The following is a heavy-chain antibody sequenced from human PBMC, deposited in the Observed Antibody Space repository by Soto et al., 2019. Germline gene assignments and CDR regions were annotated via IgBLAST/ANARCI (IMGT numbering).Heavy chain of an antibody. CDR3: ARAIREVADDDAFDI. Sequence: SVKVSCKASGGTFSSYAISWVRQAPGQGLEWMGGIIPIFGTANYAQKFQGRVTITADESTSTAYMELSSLRSEDTAVYYCARAIREVADDDAFDIWGQGTMVTV. CDR1: GGTFSSYA. D-gene: IGHD2-15*01. CDR2: IIPIFGTA. V-gene: IGHV1-69*13. J-gene: IGHJ3*02.